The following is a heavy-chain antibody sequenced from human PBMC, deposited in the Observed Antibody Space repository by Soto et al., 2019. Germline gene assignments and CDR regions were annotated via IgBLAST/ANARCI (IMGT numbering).Heavy chain of an antibody. CDR1: GGSISGYY. D-gene: IGHD2-21*02. V-gene: IGHV4-59*08. J-gene: IGHJ4*02. CDR3: ARLRTYKLLGPYDY. CDR2: IYDNGST. Sequence: PSETLSLTCTVSGGSISGYYWSWIRQPPGKGLEWIGYIYDNGSTNYNPSLKSRVTMSVDTSKNQFSLRLRSVTAADTAVFYCARLRTYKLLGPYDYWGQGTLDTVSS.